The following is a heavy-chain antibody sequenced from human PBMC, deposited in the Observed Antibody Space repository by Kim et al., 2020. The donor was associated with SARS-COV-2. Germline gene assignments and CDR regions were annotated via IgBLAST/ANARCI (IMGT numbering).Heavy chain of an antibody. J-gene: IGHJ4*02. Sequence: PSVKVSCKASGYTFSSYAMNWMRQAPGQGLEWMGWINTITGNPTYAQGFTGRFVFSLDTSVSTAYLQISSLKAEDTAIYYCARSNSIDFWGQGTLVSVSS. CDR1: GYTFSSYA. CDR2: INTITGNP. V-gene: IGHV7-4-1*02. CDR3: ARSNSIDF. D-gene: IGHD2-21*01.